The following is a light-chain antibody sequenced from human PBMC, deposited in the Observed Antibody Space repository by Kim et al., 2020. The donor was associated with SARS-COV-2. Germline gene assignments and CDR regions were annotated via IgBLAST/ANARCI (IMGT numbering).Light chain of an antibody. V-gene: IGKV3-20*01. CDR1: QTIRSSS. Sequence: SAGERCTHSCSAGQTIRSSSLAWFQQKPGQAPRLLIYGASSRATGIPDRFSGSGSGTDFTLTISRLEPEDFAVYYCQQYGSSPWTFGQGTKVDIK. CDR3: QQYGSSPWT. CDR2: GAS. J-gene: IGKJ1*01.